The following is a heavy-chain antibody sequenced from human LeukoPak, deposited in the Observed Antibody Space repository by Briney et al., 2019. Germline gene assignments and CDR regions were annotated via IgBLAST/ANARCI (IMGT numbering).Heavy chain of an antibody. Sequence: SETLSLTCTVSGGSIISYYWSWIRQPPGQGLEWIGYIYYSGSTNYNPSLKSRVTISVDTSKNQFSLKLSSVAAADTAVYYCARAGVVITSFDYWGQGTLVTVSS. J-gene: IGHJ4*02. D-gene: IGHD3-3*01. CDR3: ARAGVVITSFDY. CDR1: GGSIISYY. CDR2: IYYSGST. V-gene: IGHV4-59*01.